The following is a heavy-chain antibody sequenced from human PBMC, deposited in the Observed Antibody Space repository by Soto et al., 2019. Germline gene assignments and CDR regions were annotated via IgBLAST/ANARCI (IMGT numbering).Heavy chain of an antibody. Sequence: SVKVSCKASGVTFSRYAISWLRQAPGQGLEWMGGIIPIFGTANYAQKFQGRVTITADESTSTAYMELTSLRFEDTAVYYCTRAIVGPTTTGWLDPWGQGTLVTVSS. CDR2: IIPIFGTA. D-gene: IGHD1-26*01. J-gene: IGHJ5*02. V-gene: IGHV1-69*13. CDR3: TRAIVGPTTTGWLDP. CDR1: GVTFSRYA.